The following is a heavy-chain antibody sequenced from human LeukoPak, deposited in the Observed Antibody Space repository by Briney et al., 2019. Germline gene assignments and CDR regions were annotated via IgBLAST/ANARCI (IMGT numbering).Heavy chain of an antibody. CDR3: ARDRYYYGSGSYPLDY. CDR2: IYTSGST. Sequence: SETLSLTCTVSGYSISSGYYWGWIRQPAGKGLEWIGHIYTSGSTNYNPSLKSRVTMSVDTSKNQFSLKLSSVTAADTAVYYCARDRYYYGSGSYPLDYWGQGTLVTVSS. D-gene: IGHD3-10*01. CDR1: GYSISSGYY. V-gene: IGHV4-4*07. J-gene: IGHJ4*02.